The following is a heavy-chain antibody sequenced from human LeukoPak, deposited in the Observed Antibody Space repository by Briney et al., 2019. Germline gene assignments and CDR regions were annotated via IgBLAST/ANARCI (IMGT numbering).Heavy chain of an antibody. Sequence: GGSLRLSCAASGFTFRSYGMLWVREARGKGLEGGAVISYDGSNKYYVYCVKGRFTISRENSKKTLYLQMNSLRAEDTAVYYCAKDEGRYDFWSGYYTYWGQGTLVTVSS. CDR3: AKDEGRYDFWSGYYTY. CDR2: ISYDGSNK. J-gene: IGHJ4*02. D-gene: IGHD3-3*01. V-gene: IGHV3-30*18. CDR1: GFTFRSYG.